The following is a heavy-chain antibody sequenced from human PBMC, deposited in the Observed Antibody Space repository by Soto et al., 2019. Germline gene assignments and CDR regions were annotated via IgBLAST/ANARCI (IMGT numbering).Heavy chain of an antibody. Sequence: GASVQVSCQASGGTFRSYAISWVRQAPGQGLEWMGGIIPIFGTANYAQKFQGRVTITADESTSTAYMELSSLRSEDTAVYYCAIPLEPRDRASDAFDIWGQGTMVTVSS. CDR2: IIPIFGTA. V-gene: IGHV1-69*13. CDR1: GGTFRSYA. CDR3: AIPLEPRDRASDAFDI. J-gene: IGHJ3*02.